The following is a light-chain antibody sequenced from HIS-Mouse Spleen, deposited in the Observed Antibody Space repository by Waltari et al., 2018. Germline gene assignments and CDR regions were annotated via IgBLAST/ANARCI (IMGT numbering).Light chain of an antibody. Sequence: DIQMTQSPSTLSASLGDRVTITCRASQSISSWLAWYQQKPGKTPKLLIYKASSLESGVPSRFSGSGSGTEFTLTISSRQPDDFATYYGQQYNSYSWPFGQGTKVEI. CDR2: KAS. CDR1: QSISSW. V-gene: IGKV1-5*03. CDR3: QQYNSYSWP. J-gene: IGKJ1*01.